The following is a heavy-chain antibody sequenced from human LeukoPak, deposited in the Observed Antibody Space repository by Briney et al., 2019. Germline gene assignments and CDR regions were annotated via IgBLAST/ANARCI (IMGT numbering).Heavy chain of an antibody. CDR3: TRKAYYYDSDSNYNDIGAFDI. D-gene: IGHD3-22*01. CDR1: GFTFSGSD. J-gene: IGHJ3*02. V-gene: IGHV3-13*04. Sequence: QTGGSLRLSCAASGFTFSGSDMHWVRQATGKGLEWVSGIGTAGDTFYSGSVKGRFTISRENAKNSLFLQMNSLRAGDTAVYYCTRKAYYYDSDSNYNDIGAFDIWGQGTMVTVSS. CDR2: IGTAGDT.